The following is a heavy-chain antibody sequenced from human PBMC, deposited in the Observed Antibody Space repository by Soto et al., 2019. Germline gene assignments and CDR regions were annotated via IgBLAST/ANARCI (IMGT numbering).Heavy chain of an antibody. Sequence: DVQRVETGGGLIQPGGSLRLSCAASGFIVSSSYMSWVRQAPGKGLEWVSVIYSDGRTYYADSVKGRFTISRDNSKNTLYLQMNSLSAEDTAVYYCARCTGWYGQCYFDCWGQGTLVTVSS. J-gene: IGHJ4*02. CDR2: IYSDGRT. CDR3: ARCTGWYGQCYFDC. D-gene: IGHD6-19*01. V-gene: IGHV3-53*02. CDR1: GFIVSSSY.